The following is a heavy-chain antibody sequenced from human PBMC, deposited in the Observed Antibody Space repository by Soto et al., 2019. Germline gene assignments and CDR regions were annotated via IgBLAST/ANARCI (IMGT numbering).Heavy chain of an antibody. V-gene: IGHV3-23*01. D-gene: IGHD1-26*01. CDR2: ISGSVGST. J-gene: IGHJ4*02. Sequence: EVQLLESGGGLVQPGGSLRLSCAASGFTFSSYAMRWVRQAPGKGLERVSAISGSVGSTYYADSVKGRLTISRDNSKNTLYLQMNSLRAEDTAVYYCARRGSGSYYDYWGQGTRVTVSS. CDR1: GFTFSSYA. CDR3: ARRGSGSYYDY.